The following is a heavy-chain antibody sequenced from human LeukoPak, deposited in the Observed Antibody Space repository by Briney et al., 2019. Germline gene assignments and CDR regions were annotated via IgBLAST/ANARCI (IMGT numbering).Heavy chain of an antibody. CDR1: GFTFSSYG. CDR2: ISGSGGST. D-gene: IGHD1-26*01. CDR3: AKDYGYSGSKELDY. J-gene: IGHJ4*02. Sequence: GGSLRLSCAASGFTFSSYGMSWVRQAPGKGLEWVSAISGSGGSTYYADSVKGRFTISRDNSKNTLYLQMNSLRAEDTAVYYCAKDYGYSGSKELDYWGQGTLVTVSS. V-gene: IGHV3-23*01.